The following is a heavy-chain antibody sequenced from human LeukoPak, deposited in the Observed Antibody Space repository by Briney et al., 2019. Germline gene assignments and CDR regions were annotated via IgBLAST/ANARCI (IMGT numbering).Heavy chain of an antibody. Sequence: SETLPLTCTVSGGSISSGGYYWSWIRQHPGQGLEWIGYIYYSGSTYSSPSRKSRVTISVDTSKNQFCLKRSSVTAADTAVYYCARGGRWIQLWYAGYWGQGTLVTVSS. J-gene: IGHJ4*02. CDR1: GGSISSGGYY. D-gene: IGHD5-18*01. CDR3: ARGGRWIQLWYAGY. V-gene: IGHV4-31*03. CDR2: IYYSGST.